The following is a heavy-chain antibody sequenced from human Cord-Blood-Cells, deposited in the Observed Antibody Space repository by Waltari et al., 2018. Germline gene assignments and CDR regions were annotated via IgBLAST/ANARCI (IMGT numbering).Heavy chain of an antibody. D-gene: IGHD6-13*01. V-gene: IGHV3-30*04. CDR2: ISYDGSNK. CDR3: ARSDLRPLSSSWYYYYYYGMDV. J-gene: IGHJ6*02. Sequence: QVQLVESGGGVVQPGRSLRLSCAASGFTFSSYAMHWVRQAPGKGLEWVAVISYDGSNKYYADSVKGRFTISRDNSKNTLYLQMNSLRAEDTAVYYCARSDLRPLSSSWYYYYYYGMDVWGQGTTVTVSS. CDR1: GFTFSSYA.